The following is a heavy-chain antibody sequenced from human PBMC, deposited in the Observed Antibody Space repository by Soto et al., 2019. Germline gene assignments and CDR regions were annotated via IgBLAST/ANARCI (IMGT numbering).Heavy chain of an antibody. D-gene: IGHD2-21*02. CDR2: ISSSSSII. Sequence: PGGSQSLSCTASGFPFRIYNMNWVRQAPGKGLEWVSYISSSSSIIYYADSVKGRFTISRDNAEKSVYLEMSSLRVEDTAIYYCARGTYCGTDCHYHFDSWGQGTLVTVSS. V-gene: IGHV3-48*04. J-gene: IGHJ4*02. CDR3: ARGTYCGTDCHYHFDS. CDR1: GFPFRIYN.